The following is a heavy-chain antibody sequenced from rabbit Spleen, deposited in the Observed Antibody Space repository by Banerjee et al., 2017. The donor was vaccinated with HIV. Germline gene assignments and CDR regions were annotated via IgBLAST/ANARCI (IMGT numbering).Heavy chain of an antibody. CDR3: ARDTGSGHYIDAYFDL. V-gene: IGHV1S40*01. CDR1: GFDFSRGYD. D-gene: IGHD1-1*01. Sequence: QQLVESGGGLVKPGASLTLTCKASGFDFSRGYDMCWVRQAPGKGLEWIGCIYTGNVKTYYARWAKGRFTISKTSSTTVTLQMTSLTVADTATYFCARDTGSGHYIDAYFDLWGQGTLVTVS. J-gene: IGHJ4*01. CDR2: IYTGNVKT.